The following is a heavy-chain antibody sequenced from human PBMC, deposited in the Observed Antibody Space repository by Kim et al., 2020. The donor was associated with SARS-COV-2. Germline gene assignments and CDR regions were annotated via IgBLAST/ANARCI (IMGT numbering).Heavy chain of an antibody. D-gene: IGHD3-10*01. CDR3: ARQRSQGDMPFGELFPTDFDY. CDR1: GGSISSGGYY. J-gene: IGHJ4*02. Sequence: SETLSLTCTVSGGSISSGGYYWSWIRQHPGKGLEWIGYIYYSGSTYYNPSLKSRVTISVDTSKNQFSLKLSSVTAADTAVYYCARQRSQGDMPFGELFPTDFDYWGQGTLVTVSS. V-gene: IGHV4-31*03. CDR2: IYYSGST.